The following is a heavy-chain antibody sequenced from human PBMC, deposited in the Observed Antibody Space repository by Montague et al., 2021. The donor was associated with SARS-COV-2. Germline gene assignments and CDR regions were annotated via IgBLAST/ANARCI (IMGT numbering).Heavy chain of an antibody. CDR2: IYHSGST. V-gene: IGHV4-30-2*01. CDR3: ARGSMVRGGKVYYGVDV. D-gene: IGHD3-10*01. CDR1: GGSISSGGYS. J-gene: IGHJ6*02. Sequence: TLSLTCAVSGGSISSGGYSWNWIRQPPGKGLEWIGYIYHSGSTYYXXXLKSRVTISLDSSKNQFSLNLTSVTAADTAVYYCARGSMVRGGKVYYGVDVWSQGTTVTVSS.